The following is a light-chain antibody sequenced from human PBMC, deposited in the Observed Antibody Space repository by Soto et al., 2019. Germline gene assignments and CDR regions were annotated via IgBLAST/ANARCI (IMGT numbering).Light chain of an antibody. V-gene: IGLV2-14*01. J-gene: IGLJ3*02. CDR3: SSFTGSTTWV. CDR1: SNDVGGYNY. Sequence: QSALTQPASLSGSPGQSITMFCTGTSNDVGGYNYVSWYQQHPGKAPKLIIYEVSNRPSGISSRFYGSKSANTASLTISGLQAEDEAEYYCSSFTGSTTWVFGGGTKLTV. CDR2: EVS.